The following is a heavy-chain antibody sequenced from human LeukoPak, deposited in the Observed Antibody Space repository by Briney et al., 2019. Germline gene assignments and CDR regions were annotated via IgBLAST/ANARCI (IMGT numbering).Heavy chain of an antibody. J-gene: IGHJ6*03. V-gene: IGHV4-34*01. CDR1: GGSFTDYY. Sequence: SETLSLTCSVYGGSFTDYYWSWIRQLPGKGLEWIGEIHPSGRTNYNPSLKSRLTISVDTSKSQFSLDLSSVTAADTAVYYCARGLPGAMVRGPLFYYYMDVWGKGTTVTISS. CDR3: ARGLPGAMVRGPLFYYYMDV. CDR2: IHPSGRT. D-gene: IGHD3-10*01.